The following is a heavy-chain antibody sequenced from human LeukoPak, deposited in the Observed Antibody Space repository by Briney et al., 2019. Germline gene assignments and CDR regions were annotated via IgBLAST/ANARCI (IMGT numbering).Heavy chain of an antibody. CDR3: ARPVIAAAGDINWFDP. Sequence: SETLSLTCTVAGGSISSYYWSWIRHPPGKGLEWIGYIYYSGRTNYNPSLKSRVTISVDTSKNQFSLKLSSVTAAATAVYYCARPVIAAAGDINWFDPWGQGTLVTVSS. D-gene: IGHD6-13*01. J-gene: IGHJ5*02. V-gene: IGHV4-59*08. CDR1: GGSISSYY. CDR2: IYYSGRT.